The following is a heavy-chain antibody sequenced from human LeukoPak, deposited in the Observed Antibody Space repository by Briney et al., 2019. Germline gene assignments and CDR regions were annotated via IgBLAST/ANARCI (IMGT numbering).Heavy chain of an antibody. J-gene: IGHJ4*02. CDR3: ARVLWGSYRPVDY. V-gene: IGHV1-3*01. CDR1: GYTFTSYA. Sequence: ASVKVSCKASGYTFTSYAMHWVRQAPGQRLEWMGWINAGNGNTKYSQKFQGRVTITRDTSASTAYMELSSMRSEDTAVYYCARVLWGSYRPVDYWGQGTLVTVSS. D-gene: IGHD3-16*02. CDR2: INAGNGNT.